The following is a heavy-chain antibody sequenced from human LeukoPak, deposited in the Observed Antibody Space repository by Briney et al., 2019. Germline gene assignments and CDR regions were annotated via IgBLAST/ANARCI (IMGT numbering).Heavy chain of an antibody. Sequence: GGSLRLFCAASGFNFRIYDMTWVRQTPGKGLEWVSGISSTGGRTYYADSVKGRFTISRDNAKNSLHLQMNSLRGEDTAVYYCARAPDTAMVAFDYWGQGTLVTVSS. J-gene: IGHJ4*02. CDR2: ISSTGGRT. CDR1: GFNFRIYD. V-gene: IGHV3-21*01. D-gene: IGHD5-18*01. CDR3: ARAPDTAMVAFDY.